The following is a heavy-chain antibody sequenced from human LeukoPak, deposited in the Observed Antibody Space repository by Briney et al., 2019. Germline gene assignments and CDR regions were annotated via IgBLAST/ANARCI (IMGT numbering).Heavy chain of an antibody. Sequence: SETLSLTCSVSGDSISTSSYYWGWIRQPPGKGLEWIGTIYYSGSTNYNPSLKSRVTISVDTSKNQFSLKLSSVTAADTAVYYCARGNHYYDSSAYLAWESFQHWGQGTLVTVSS. CDR2: IYYSGST. CDR1: GDSISTSSYY. V-gene: IGHV4-39*07. J-gene: IGHJ1*01. CDR3: ARGNHYYDSSAYLAWESFQH. D-gene: IGHD3-22*01.